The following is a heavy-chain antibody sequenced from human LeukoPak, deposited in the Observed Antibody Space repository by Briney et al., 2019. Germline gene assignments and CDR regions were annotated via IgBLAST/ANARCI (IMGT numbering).Heavy chain of an antibody. D-gene: IGHD2-21*02. V-gene: IGHV3-21*01. Sequence: GGSLRLSCAASGFTFSSYSMNWVRQAPGKGLEWVSSISSSSSYIYYADSVKGRFIISRDIARNSLFLQVNSLRAEDTALYYCVRGGADIPFDYWGQGTLVTVSS. CDR2: ISSSSSYI. CDR3: VRGGADIPFDY. J-gene: IGHJ4*02. CDR1: GFTFSSYS.